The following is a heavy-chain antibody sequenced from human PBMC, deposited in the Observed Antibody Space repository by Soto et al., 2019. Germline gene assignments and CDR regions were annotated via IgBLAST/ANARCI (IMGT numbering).Heavy chain of an antibody. D-gene: IGHD2-2*01. J-gene: IGHJ6*02. CDR3: AKEGVSFSTSCSRCYGLDV. CDR1: RFTFSTYG. CDR2: LSHDGSNK. Sequence: QVQLVESGGGVVQPGRSLRLSCAASRFTFSTYGMHWVRQAPGKGLEWVAALSHDGSNKYYAGSVKGRFTISRDNSKNTLYLDMDSLRLDDTAVYYCAKEGVSFSTSCSRCYGLDVWGQGTPVTVSS. V-gene: IGHV3-30*18.